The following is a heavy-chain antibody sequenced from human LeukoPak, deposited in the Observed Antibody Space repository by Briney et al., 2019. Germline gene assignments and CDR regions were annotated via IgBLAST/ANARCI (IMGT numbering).Heavy chain of an antibody. CDR3: ASSRYDSSGYYGIIGY. CDR2: ISSGSSAI. J-gene: IGHJ4*02. D-gene: IGHD3-22*01. V-gene: IGHV3-21*01. CDR1: GFTFTTYS. Sequence: GGSLRLSCEASGFTFTTYSMTWVRQAPGKGLEWVSIISSGSSAIFSADALKGRFTISRDDAKNLLYLDMNSLRAEDTALYYCASSRYDSSGYYGIIGYWGQGTLVTVSS.